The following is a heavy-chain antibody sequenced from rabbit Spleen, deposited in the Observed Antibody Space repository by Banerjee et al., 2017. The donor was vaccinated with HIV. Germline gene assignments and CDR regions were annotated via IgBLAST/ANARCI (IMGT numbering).Heavy chain of an antibody. J-gene: IGHJ4*01. CDR1: GIDFSSYYD. V-gene: IGHV1S45*01. CDR3: ARDLASVVGWNFNL. CDR2: IYGGSSDSN. Sequence: QEQLVESGGGLVQPEGSLTLTCKASGIDFSSYYDMCWVRQAPGKGLEWIACIYGGSSDSNVYASWAKGRFTISKTSSTTVTLQMTGLTAADTATYFCARDLASVVGWNFNLWGPGTLVTVS. D-gene: IGHD3-1*01.